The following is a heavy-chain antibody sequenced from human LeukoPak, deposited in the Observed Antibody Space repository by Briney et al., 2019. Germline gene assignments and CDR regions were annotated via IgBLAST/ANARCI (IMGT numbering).Heavy chain of an antibody. Sequence: GGSLRLSCAASGFTFSSYWMSWVRQAPGKGLEWVANIKRDGSEKYYLDSVKGRFTISRDNAKNSLYLQMNSLRAEDTAVYYCASSAKYSDTWYFDYWGQGTLVTVSS. D-gene: IGHD6-6*01. CDR3: ASSAKYSDTWYFDY. CDR2: IKRDGSEK. V-gene: IGHV3-7*01. CDR1: GFTFSSYW. J-gene: IGHJ4*02.